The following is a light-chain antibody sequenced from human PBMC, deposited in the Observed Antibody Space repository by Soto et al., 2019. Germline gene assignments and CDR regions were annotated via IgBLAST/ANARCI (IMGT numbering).Light chain of an antibody. V-gene: IGKV3-20*01. CDR3: QQYLITPWT. J-gene: IGKJ1*01. CDR1: QSVTSNY. Sequence: EIVLTQSPGTLSSSPGERATLSCRASQSVTSNYLAWYQQKRGQAPRLLIHGASNRATGIPDRFSGSGSGTDFTLTIGRLEPEDFAVYYCQQYLITPWTFGQGTKVDI. CDR2: GAS.